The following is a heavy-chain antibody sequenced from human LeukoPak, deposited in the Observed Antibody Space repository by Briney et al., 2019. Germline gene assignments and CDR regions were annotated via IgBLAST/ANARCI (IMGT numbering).Heavy chain of an antibody. D-gene: IGHD5-18*01. J-gene: IGHJ6*03. Sequence: GGSLRLSCAASGFTFSSYSMNWVRQAPGKGLEWVSYISSSSSTIYYADSVKGRFTISRDNAKNSLYLQMNSLRAEDTAVYYCARSIQLWLTTDYYYMDVWGKGTTITVSS. CDR3: ARSIQLWLTTDYYYMDV. V-gene: IGHV3-48*01. CDR2: ISSSSSTI. CDR1: GFTFSSYS.